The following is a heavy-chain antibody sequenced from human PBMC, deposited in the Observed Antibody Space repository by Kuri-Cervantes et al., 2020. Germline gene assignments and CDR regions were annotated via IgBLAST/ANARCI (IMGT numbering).Heavy chain of an antibody. V-gene: IGHV4-61*02. CDR1: GGSISSGDYY. CDR3: ARGMAVAPDY. J-gene: IGHJ4*02. D-gene: IGHD5-24*01. CDR2: IYTSGST. Sequence: SQTLSLTCTVSGGSISSGDYYWSWIRQPPGKGLEWIGRIYTSGSTNYNPSPKSRVTISVDTSKNQFSLKLSSVTAADTAVYYCARGMAVAPDYWGQGTLVTVSS.